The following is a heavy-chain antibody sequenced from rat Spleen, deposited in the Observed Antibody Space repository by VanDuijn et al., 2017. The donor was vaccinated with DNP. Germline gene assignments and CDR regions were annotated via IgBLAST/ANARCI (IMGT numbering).Heavy chain of an antibody. V-gene: IGHV4-2*01. CDR3: AGRPPPTRGPFDY. D-gene: IGHD1-4*01. CDR2: INKDSSSI. J-gene: IGHJ2*01. Sequence: EVQLVESGGGPVQPGRSLKLSCAASGFIFNDYWMGWVRQAPGKGPEWIGAINKDSSSINYSPSLKDKFTISRDNAQNTLYLQMSKLGSEDTATYYCAGRPPPTRGPFDYWGQGIMVTVSS. CDR1: GFIFNDYW.